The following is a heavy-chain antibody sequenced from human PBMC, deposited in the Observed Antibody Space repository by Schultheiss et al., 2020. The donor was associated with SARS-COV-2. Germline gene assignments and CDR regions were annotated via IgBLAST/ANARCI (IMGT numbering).Heavy chain of an antibody. J-gene: IGHJ6*02. CDR1: GGSISSSSYY. D-gene: IGHD3-10*01. Sequence: SETLSLTCTVSGGSISSSSYYWGWIRQPPGKGLEWIGSIYYSGSTYYNPSLKSRVTISVDTSKNQFSLKLSSVTAADTAVYYCARGGGWFGAGGMDVWGQGTTVTVSS. V-gene: IGHV4-39*07. CDR3: ARGGGWFGAGGMDV. CDR2: IYYSGST.